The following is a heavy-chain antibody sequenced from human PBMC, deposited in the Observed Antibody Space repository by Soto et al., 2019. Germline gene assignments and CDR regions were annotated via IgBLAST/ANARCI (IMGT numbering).Heavy chain of an antibody. CDR1: GCTFASYD. J-gene: IGHJ5*01. CDR2: ISPNNGNT. V-gene: IGHV1-18*04. CDR3: ATSYDSGFDP. D-gene: IGHD5-12*01. Sequence: GASVKVSCKASGCTFASYDISWVRQAPGQGLEWMGLISPNNGNTNYAQKFQVRVTMTGDTSTSTAYMELRSLRSDDTAGYYCATSYDSGFDPWGQGTLVTVSS.